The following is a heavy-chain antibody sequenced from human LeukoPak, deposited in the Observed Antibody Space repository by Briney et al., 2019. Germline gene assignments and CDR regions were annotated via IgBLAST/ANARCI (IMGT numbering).Heavy chain of an antibody. V-gene: IGHV3-66*01. D-gene: IGHD3-10*01. Sequence: GGSLRLSCAASGLTVSSNYMSWVRQAPGKGLEWVSVIYSGGSTYYTDSVKGRFTISRDNSKNTLYLQMNSLRAEDTAVYHCARDRGGSAFDILGQGTMVTVSS. J-gene: IGHJ3*02. CDR3: ARDRGGSAFDI. CDR1: GLTVSSNY. CDR2: IYSGGST.